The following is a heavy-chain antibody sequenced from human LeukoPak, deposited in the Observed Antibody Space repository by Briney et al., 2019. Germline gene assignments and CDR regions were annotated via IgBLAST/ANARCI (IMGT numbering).Heavy chain of an antibody. J-gene: IGHJ6*02. CDR1: GGSIRSDSYY. V-gene: IGHV4-39*07. CDR3: ARDVTVTGNYYDMDV. Sequence: PSETLSLTCTVSGGSIRSDSYYWAWLRQPPGKGLEWIGGIDSSGSSYKNPSLKSRVSISVDTSKNQFSLKLDSMTAADTAVYYCARDVTVTGNYYDMDVWGQGTTVTVSS. D-gene: IGHD6-19*01. CDR2: IDSSGSS.